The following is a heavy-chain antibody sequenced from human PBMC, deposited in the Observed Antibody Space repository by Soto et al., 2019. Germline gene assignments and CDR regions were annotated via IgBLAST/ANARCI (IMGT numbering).Heavy chain of an antibody. CDR3: AKDGQLLSGSPDAFDI. CDR1: GFTFSSYA. V-gene: IGHV3-23*01. Sequence: GGSLRLSCAASGFTFSSYAMSWVCQAPGKGLEWVSAISGSGGSTYYADSVKGRFTISRDNSKNTLYLQMNSLRAEDTAVYYCAKDGQLLSGSPDAFDIWGQGTMVTVSS. D-gene: IGHD1-26*01. CDR2: ISGSGGST. J-gene: IGHJ3*02.